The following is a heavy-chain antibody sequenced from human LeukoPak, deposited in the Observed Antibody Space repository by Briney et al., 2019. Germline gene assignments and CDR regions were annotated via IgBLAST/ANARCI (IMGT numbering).Heavy chain of an antibody. Sequence: PGGSLRLSCAASGFTFSSYAMHWVRQAPGKGLEYVSAISSNGGSTYYANSVKGRFTISRDNSKNTLYLRMGSLRAEDMAVYYCARGEAGNYDFWSGYYYYYYMDVWGKGTTVTVSS. J-gene: IGHJ6*03. D-gene: IGHD3-3*01. CDR1: GFTFSSYA. CDR3: ARGEAGNYDFWSGYYYYYYMDV. CDR2: ISSNGGST. V-gene: IGHV3-64*01.